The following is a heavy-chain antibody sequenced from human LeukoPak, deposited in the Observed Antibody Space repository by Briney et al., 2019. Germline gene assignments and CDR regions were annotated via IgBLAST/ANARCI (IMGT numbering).Heavy chain of an antibody. V-gene: IGHV3-74*01. CDR2: IHGDGIST. CDR1: GFTFSKYL. J-gene: IGHJ4*02. Sequence: GGSLRLSCAASGFTFSKYLMHWVRQAPGKGLVWVSRIHGDGISTTYADSVKGRFTISRDNAKNTLYLQMNSLRVEDTAVYYCVKTNSSGYYYFDSGGREPLVPVSP. CDR3: VKTNSSGYYYFDS. D-gene: IGHD3-22*01.